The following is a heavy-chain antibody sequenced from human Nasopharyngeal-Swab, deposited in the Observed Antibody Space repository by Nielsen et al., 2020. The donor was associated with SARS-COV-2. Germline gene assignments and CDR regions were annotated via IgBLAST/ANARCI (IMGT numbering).Heavy chain of an antibody. Sequence: GRSLRLSCEASAFRFGDFAMHWVRQAAGKDLEWVSGTRRNGGRVGYADSVEGRFTISRDNAQNSLYMQMNSLQPEDTPLDYCAKGAYSSGWYYFDFLGLRTLITVSS. CDR2: TRRNGGRV. CDR1: AFRFGDFA. J-gene: IGHJ4*02. V-gene: IGHV3-9*01. CDR3: AKGAYSSGWYYFDF. D-gene: IGHD6-19*01.